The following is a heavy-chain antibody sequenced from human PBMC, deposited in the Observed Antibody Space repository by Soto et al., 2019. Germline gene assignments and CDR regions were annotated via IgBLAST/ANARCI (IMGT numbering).Heavy chain of an antibody. CDR1: GYTFTSYA. J-gene: IGHJ6*02. Sequence: ASVKVSCKASGYTFTSYAMHWVRQAPGQRLEWMGWINAGNGNTKYSQKFQGRVTITRDTSASTAYMELSSLRSEDTAVYYCARDLQYDFWSGYFPITDYYYGMDVWGQGTTVTVSS. V-gene: IGHV1-3*01. D-gene: IGHD3-3*01. CDR2: INAGNGNT. CDR3: ARDLQYDFWSGYFPITDYYYGMDV.